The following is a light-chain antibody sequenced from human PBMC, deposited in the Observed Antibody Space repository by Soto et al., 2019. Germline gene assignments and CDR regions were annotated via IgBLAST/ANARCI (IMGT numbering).Light chain of an antibody. J-gene: IGKJ3*01. CDR3: QESYTTLFT. Sequence: IQMTQSPCSLSASVGDRVTLTCRASQSISTYLRWYQQRPGQAPRLLIYAASSVQTGVPARFSGSGSGTDFTLTISSLQPEDSATYYCQESYTTLFTFGPGTSVDTK. CDR1: QSISTY. CDR2: AAS. V-gene: IGKV1-39*01.